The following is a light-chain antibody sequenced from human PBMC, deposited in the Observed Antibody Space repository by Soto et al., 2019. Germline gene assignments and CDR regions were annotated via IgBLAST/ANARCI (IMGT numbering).Light chain of an antibody. CDR1: SSNIGSNT. J-gene: IGLJ2*01. V-gene: IGLV1-44*01. CDR2: SNN. Sequence: QPVLTQPPSASWTPGQRVTISCSGSSSNIGSNTVNWYQQLPGTAPKLLIYSNNQRPSGVPDRFSGSKAGTSASLAISGLQSEDEADYYCAAWDDSLNGPSVVFGGGTKLTVL. CDR3: AAWDDSLNGPSVV.